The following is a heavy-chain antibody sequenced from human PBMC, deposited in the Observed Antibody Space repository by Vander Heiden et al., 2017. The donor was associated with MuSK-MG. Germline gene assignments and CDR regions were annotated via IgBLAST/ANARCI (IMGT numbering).Heavy chain of an antibody. CDR2: IRYDGSNK. J-gene: IGHJ4*02. Sequence: QVPLVESGGGVVQPGGSLRLACAASGPTLGSYGMRWVRQAPGKGLEWVAFIRYDGSNKYYADSVKGRFTISRDNSKNTLYLQMNSLGAEDTAVYYCAKDEGTAMVTPFDYWGQGTLVTVSS. D-gene: IGHD5-18*01. V-gene: IGHV3-30*02. CDR1: GPTLGSYG. CDR3: AKDEGTAMVTPFDY.